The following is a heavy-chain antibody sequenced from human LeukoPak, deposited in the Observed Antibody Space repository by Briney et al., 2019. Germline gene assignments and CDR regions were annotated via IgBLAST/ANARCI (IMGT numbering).Heavy chain of an antibody. V-gene: IGHV3-48*01. CDR2: ISSSGSTI. Sequence: PGGSLRLSCAASGFTFSSYSMNWVRQAPGKGLEWVSYISSSGSTIDYADSVKGRFTISRDNAKNSLYLQMNSLRAEDTAVYYCATVARAGATFLDYWGQGTLVTVSS. CDR1: GFTFSSYS. J-gene: IGHJ4*02. D-gene: IGHD1-26*01. CDR3: ATVARAGATFLDY.